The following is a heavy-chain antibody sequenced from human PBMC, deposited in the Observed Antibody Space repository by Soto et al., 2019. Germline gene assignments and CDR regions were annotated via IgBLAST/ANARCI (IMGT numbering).Heavy chain of an antibody. V-gene: IGHV4-59*01. D-gene: IGHD6-13*01. CDR2: IYYSGST. Sequence: QVQLQESGPGLVKPSETLSLTCTVSGGSISSYYWSWIRQPPGKGLEWIGYIYYSGSTNYNPSLRTRATCXXDXAXXQCPVELSSVTAADTAVYYCASVSSWPSYYYGMDVWGQGTTVTVSS. J-gene: IGHJ6*02. CDR1: GGSISSYY. CDR3: ASVSSWPSYYYGMDV.